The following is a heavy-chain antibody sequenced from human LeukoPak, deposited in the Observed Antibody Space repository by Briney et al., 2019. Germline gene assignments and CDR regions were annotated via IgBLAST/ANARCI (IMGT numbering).Heavy chain of an antibody. CDR3: AKGGTVTTFNSGRPTRYYYYYMDV. D-gene: IGHD4-17*01. J-gene: IGHJ6*03. V-gene: IGHV3-43D*04. Sequence: GGSLTLPCALSGFPHYDYPMHGAPDATGEAVEGFSFISWDGGNTYHAHSEKGRLTISTDNSKNSLYLQMTKLRSEHTAMYYCAKGGTVTTFNSGRPTRYYYYYMDVWGKGTTVTVSS. CDR2: ISWDGGNT. CDR1: GFPHYDYP.